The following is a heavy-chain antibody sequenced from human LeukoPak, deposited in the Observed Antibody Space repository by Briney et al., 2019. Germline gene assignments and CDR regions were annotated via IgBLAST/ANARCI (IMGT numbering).Heavy chain of an antibody. V-gene: IGHV4-34*01. J-gene: IGHJ6*03. CDR2: INHSGNT. CDR1: GGSFRGCY. D-gene: IGHD2-2*01. Sequence: SETLSLTCDVYGGSFRGCYWSWIRQPPGKGLEWIGEINHSGNTNYNPSLKSRVTMSVDTSKKQFSLKLSSVTAADTAFYYCARRVVVPAAMVRDFYYYMDVWGKGTMVAVS. CDR3: ARRVVVPAAMVRDFYYYMDV.